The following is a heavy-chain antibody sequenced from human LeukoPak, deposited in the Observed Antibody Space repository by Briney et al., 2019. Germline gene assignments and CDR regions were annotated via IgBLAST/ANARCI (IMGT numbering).Heavy chain of an antibody. CDR3: ARGTGEDSYYFDY. Sequence: PSETLSLTCAVYGGSFSGYYWSWIRQPPGKGLEWIGEINHSGSTNYNPSLKSRVTISVDTSKNQFSLKLSSVTAADTAVYYCARGTGEDSYYFDYWGQGTLVTVSS. J-gene: IGHJ4*02. CDR2: INHSGST. V-gene: IGHV4-34*01. D-gene: IGHD3-16*01. CDR1: GGSFSGYY.